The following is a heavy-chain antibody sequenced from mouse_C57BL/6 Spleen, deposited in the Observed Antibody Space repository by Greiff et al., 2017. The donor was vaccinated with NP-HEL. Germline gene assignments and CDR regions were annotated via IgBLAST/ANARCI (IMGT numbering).Heavy chain of an antibody. D-gene: IGHD2-4*01. Sequence: QVQLQQPGAELVKPGASVKMSCKASGYTFTSYWITWVKQRPGQGLEWIGDIYPGSGSTNYNEKFKSKATLTVDTSSSTAYMQLSSLTSEDSAVYYCARENYDSHGGFAYWGQGTLVTVSA. CDR3: ARENYDSHGGFAY. J-gene: IGHJ3*01. CDR1: GYTFTSYW. CDR2: IYPGSGST. V-gene: IGHV1-55*01.